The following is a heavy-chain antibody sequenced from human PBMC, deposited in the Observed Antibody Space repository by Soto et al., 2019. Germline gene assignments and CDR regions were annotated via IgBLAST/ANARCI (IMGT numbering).Heavy chain of an antibody. CDR1: GFSFSNYG. D-gene: IGHD4-17*01. V-gene: IGHV3-23*01. CDR3: AKDSTVTTSLYSYYYGLDV. J-gene: IGHJ6*02. CDR2: ISGRGGST. Sequence: EVQLLESGGGLVQPGGSLRLSCTASGFSFSNYGMTWVRQAPGKGLEWVSFISGRGGSTYYADSVKGRFTISRDNSKNTLFLQMNSLRAEDTAVYYCAKDSTVTTSLYSYYYGLDVWGQGTTVTVSS.